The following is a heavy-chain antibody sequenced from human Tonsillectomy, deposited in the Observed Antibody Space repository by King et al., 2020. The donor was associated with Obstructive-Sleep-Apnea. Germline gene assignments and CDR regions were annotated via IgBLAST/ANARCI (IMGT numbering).Heavy chain of an antibody. V-gene: IGHV4-30-2*01. J-gene: IGHJ4*02. CDR2: LYHYGGT. CDR1: CGSLSSGGYS. Sequence: LQLQESRSGLVKPSQTLSLTCAVSCGSLSSGGYSCRWIPQPPGKGPEWIGCLYHYGGTYYNPSLQSRVTISVDRSKKPFSLKLSSVTAADTAVYYCASNTYYDILTGYGGLDYWGQGTLVTVSS. CDR3: ASNTYYDILTGYGGLDY. D-gene: IGHD3-9*01.